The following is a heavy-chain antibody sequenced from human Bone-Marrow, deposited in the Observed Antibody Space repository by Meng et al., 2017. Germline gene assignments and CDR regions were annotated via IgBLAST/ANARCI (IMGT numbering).Heavy chain of an antibody. V-gene: IGHV3-30-3*01. CDR1: GFTFSSYA. Sequence: VQLVESGGVVVQPGRSLRLSCAASGFTFSSYAMHWVRQAPGKGLEWVAVISYDGSDKYYADSVKGRFTISRDNSKNTLYVQMNSLRAEDTAVYYCAREGVSGLFDYWGQGTLVTVSS. CDR2: ISYDGSDK. CDR3: AREGVSGLFDY. D-gene: IGHD6-19*01. J-gene: IGHJ4*02.